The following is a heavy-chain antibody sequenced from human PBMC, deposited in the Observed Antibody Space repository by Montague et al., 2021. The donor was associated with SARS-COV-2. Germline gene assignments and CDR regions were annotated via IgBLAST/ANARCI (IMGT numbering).Heavy chain of an antibody. D-gene: IGHD2/OR15-2a*01. Sequence: SETLSLTCTVSGASMSGYHWSWIRQPAGKALEWIGRIYSNGGTTXNPSLKSRLTMSVDASERQFPLKMTSVSAADTAIYYCARGSEYYYHPFDYWGHGNLVTVSS. CDR3: ARGSEYYYHPFDY. CDR2: IYSNGGT. CDR1: GASMSGYH. V-gene: IGHV4-4*07. J-gene: IGHJ4*01.